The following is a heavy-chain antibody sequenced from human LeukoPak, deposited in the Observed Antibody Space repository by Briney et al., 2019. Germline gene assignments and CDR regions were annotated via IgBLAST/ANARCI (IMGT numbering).Heavy chain of an antibody. J-gene: IGHJ6*03. CDR3: ARVTIAAAGYYYMDV. V-gene: IGHV4-61*02. D-gene: IGHD6-13*01. CDR1: GGSISSGSYY. Sequence: SQTLSLTCTVSGGSISSGSYYWSWIRQPAGKGLEWIGRIYTSGSTNYNPSLKSRVTISVDTSKNQFSLKLSSVTAADTAVYYSARVTIAAAGYYYMDVWGKGTAVTVSS. CDR2: IYTSGST.